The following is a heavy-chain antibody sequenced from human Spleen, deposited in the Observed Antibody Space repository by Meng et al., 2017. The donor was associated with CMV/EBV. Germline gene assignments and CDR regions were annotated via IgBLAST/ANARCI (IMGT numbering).Heavy chain of an antibody. CDR2: IIPDVGTP. Sequence: SVKVSCKASGDIFINNAISWVQQAPGQRPEWMGGIIPDVGTPDYAENFQGRVTMTTDESTSTAYMEMSSLRSDDTAVYYCATGGYDGSYYYGLEVWGQGTTVTVSS. J-gene: IGHJ6*02. V-gene: IGHV1-69*05. D-gene: IGHD5-12*01. CDR1: GDIFINNA. CDR3: ATGGYDGSYYYGLEV.